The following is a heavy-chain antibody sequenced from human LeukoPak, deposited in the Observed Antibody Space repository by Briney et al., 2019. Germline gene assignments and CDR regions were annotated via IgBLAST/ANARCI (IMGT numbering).Heavy chain of an antibody. J-gene: IGHJ4*02. V-gene: IGHV4-30-4*08. CDR1: GGSISSGDYY. CDR3: ARGAVPAAFDY. CDR2: IYYSGIT. D-gene: IGHD2-2*01. Sequence: PSQTLSLXCTVSGGSISSGDYYWSWICQPPGKGLEWIGYIYYSGITYYNPSLKSRVTISVDTSKNQFSLKLSSVTAADTAVYYCARGAVPAAFDYWGQGTLVTVSS.